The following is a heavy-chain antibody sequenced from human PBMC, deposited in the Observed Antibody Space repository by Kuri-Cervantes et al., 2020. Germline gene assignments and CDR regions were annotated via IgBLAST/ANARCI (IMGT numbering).Heavy chain of an antibody. CDR1: GFTFSSYG. Sequence: GGSLRLSCAASGFTFSSYGMHWVRQAPGKGLERVAVISYDGSNKYYADSVKGRFTISRDNSKNTLYLQMNSLRAEDTAVYYCARDKGIYDPSGVRGYYFDYWGQGTLVTVSS. V-gene: IGHV3-30*03. CDR2: ISYDGSNK. J-gene: IGHJ4*02. CDR3: ARDKGIYDPSGVRGYYFDY. D-gene: IGHD3-22*01.